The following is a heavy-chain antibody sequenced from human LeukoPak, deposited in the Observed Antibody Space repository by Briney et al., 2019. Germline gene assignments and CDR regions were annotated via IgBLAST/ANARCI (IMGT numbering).Heavy chain of an antibody. CDR3: AHSRFSEISPTHIYYHMDV. V-gene: IGHV2-5*02. D-gene: IGHD2-15*01. J-gene: IGHJ6*03. CDR2: IYWDDDY. Sequence: SGPTLVNPTQTLTLTCTFSGFLLTASGVGVGWIRQPPGKALEWLALIYWDDDYRYSPSLKTRLTITKDTSKNQVVLTMTNMDPVDTATYYCAHSRFSEISPTHIYYHMDVWGKGTTVTVSS. CDR1: GFLLTASGVG.